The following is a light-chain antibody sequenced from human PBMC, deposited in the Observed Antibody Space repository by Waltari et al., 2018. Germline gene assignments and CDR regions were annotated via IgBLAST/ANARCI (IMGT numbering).Light chain of an antibody. CDR3: CSYAGTSP. V-gene: IGLV2-11*01. Sequence: SALTQPRSVSASSAEPVTISCTGASSNIGGYNYVSWYQQHPGKAPKLIIYDVTKRPSGVPDRFSGSKSGDTASLTISGLQAEDEADYYCCSYAGTSPFGTGTKVTVL. CDR1: SSNIGGYNY. J-gene: IGLJ1*01. CDR2: DVT.